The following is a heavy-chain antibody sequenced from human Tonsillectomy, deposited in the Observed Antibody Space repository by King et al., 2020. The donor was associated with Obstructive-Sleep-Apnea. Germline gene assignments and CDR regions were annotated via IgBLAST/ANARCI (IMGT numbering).Heavy chain of an antibody. Sequence: VQLVESGGGVVRPGGSLRLSCAASGFTFDDYGMTWVRQAPGKGLEWVSEINWNGGSSNYADSVKGRFTISRDNAKHSLFLQMNSLRAEDTALYYCARLGWVEDYHDSFDIWGLGTMVTVSS. V-gene: IGHV3-20*04. D-gene: IGHD4-11*01. CDR3: ARLGWVEDYHDSFDI. J-gene: IGHJ3*02. CDR1: GFTFDDYG. CDR2: INWNGGSS.